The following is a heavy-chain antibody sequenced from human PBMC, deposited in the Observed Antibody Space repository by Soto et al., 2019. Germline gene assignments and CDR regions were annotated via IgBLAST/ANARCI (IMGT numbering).Heavy chain of an antibody. CDR2: ISYDGSNK. CDR3: ARVGPRVVGY. V-gene: IGHV3-30-3*01. J-gene: IGHJ4*02. D-gene: IGHD3-3*01. CDR1: GFTFSSYA. Sequence: QVQLVESGGGVVQPGRSLRLSCAASGFTFSSYAMHWVRRAPGKGLEWVAVISYDGSNKYYADSVKGRFTISRDNSKNTLYLQMNSLRAEDTAVYYCARVGPRVVGYWGQGTLVTVSS.